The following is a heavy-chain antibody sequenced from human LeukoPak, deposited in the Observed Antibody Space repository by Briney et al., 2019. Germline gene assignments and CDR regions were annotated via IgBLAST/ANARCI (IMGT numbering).Heavy chain of an antibody. Sequence: SETLSLTCTVSGGSISSYYWSWIRQPPGKGLEWIGYIYYSGSTNYNPSLKSRVTISVDTSKNQFSLKLSSVTAADTALYYCARDPYGGNSFDYWGQGTLVTVSS. CDR1: GGSISSYY. D-gene: IGHD4-23*01. CDR3: ARDPYGGNSFDY. CDR2: IYYSGST. V-gene: IGHV4-59*01. J-gene: IGHJ4*02.